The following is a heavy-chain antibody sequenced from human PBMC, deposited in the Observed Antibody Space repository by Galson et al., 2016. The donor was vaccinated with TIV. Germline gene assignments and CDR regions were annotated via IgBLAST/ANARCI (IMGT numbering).Heavy chain of an antibody. V-gene: IGHV3-23*01. CDR1: GFTLNNYP. D-gene: IGHD6-19*01. J-gene: IGHJ4*02. Sequence: SLRLSCAASGFTLNNYPVSWVRQAPGQGLRWVSHITTTGRSIYYADSVRGRSTVSRDYSNNTVHLQMNGLRADDTAVYFCARVAPIAVAGHAFDSWGQGTLVTVSS. CDR3: ARVAPIAVAGHAFDS. CDR2: ITTTGRSI.